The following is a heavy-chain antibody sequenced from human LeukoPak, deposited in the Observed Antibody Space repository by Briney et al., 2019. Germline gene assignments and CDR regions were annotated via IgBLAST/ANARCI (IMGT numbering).Heavy chain of an antibody. CDR2: IYHSGST. V-gene: IGHV4-38-2*02. CDR1: GYSISSGYY. CDR3: AREFPYYYGMDV. Sequence: PSETLSLTCAVSGYSISSGYYWGWIRQPPGKGLEWIGSIYHSGSTYYNPSLKSRVTMSVDTSKNQFSLKLNSVTAADTAVYYCAREFPYYYGMDVWGQGTTVIVSS. J-gene: IGHJ6*02.